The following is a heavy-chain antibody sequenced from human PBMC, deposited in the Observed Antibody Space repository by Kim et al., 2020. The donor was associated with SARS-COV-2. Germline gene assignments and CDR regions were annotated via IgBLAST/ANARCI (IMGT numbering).Heavy chain of an antibody. CDR3: AKGNNLEWSIPYYYYYGMDV. J-gene: IGHJ6*02. CDR1: GFTFSSYA. D-gene: IGHD3-3*01. Sequence: GGSLRLSCAASGFTFSSYAMSWVRQAPGKGLEWVSAISGSGGSTYYADSVKGRFTISRDNSKNTLYLQMNSLRAEDTAVYYCAKGNNLEWSIPYYYYYGMDVWGQGTTVTVSS. V-gene: IGHV3-23*01. CDR2: ISGSGGST.